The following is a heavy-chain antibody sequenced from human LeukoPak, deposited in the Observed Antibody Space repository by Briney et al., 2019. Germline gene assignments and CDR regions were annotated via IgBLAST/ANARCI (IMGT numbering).Heavy chain of an antibody. CDR1: GFTFGAYA. V-gene: IGHV3-49*04. Sequence: GSLRPSCTSSGFTFGAYAMSCVRQSPGKVREWVGFIRSKAYGGTTEDAASVKGRFTISRDESKSIAYLQMNSLKTEDTAVYYCTRNPIVTIFGVHYYYGMDVWGQRTTVTVSS. CDR2: IRSKAYGGTT. CDR3: TRNPIVTIFGVHYYYGMDV. D-gene: IGHD3-3*01. J-gene: IGHJ6*02.